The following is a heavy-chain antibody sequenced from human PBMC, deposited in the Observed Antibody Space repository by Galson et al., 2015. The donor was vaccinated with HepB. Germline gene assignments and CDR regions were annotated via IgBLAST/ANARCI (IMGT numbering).Heavy chain of an antibody. Sequence: TLSLTCAVSGGSISSGGYSWSWIRQPPGKGLEWIGYIYHSGSTYYNPSLKSRVTISVDRSKNQFSLKLSSVTAADTAVYYCARSIVVVPAAMGENLFDPWGQGTLVTVSS. CDR2: IYHSGST. CDR3: ARSIVVVPAAMGENLFDP. J-gene: IGHJ5*02. V-gene: IGHV4-30-2*01. CDR1: GGSISSGGYS. D-gene: IGHD2-2*01.